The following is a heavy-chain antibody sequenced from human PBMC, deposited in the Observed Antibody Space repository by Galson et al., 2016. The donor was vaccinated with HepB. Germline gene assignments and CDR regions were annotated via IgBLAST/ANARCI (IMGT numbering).Heavy chain of an antibody. D-gene: IGHD2-15*01. CDR2: DSGHAGST. Sequence: SLRLSCAASGFPFNTYAMTWVRQAPGKGLEWVSGDSGHAGSTYYADSVKGRFAISRDNFKNTLYLQMNSLRADDTAVYYCAKANIIMVTLGVFLDTWGQGTLVTVSS. CDR3: AKANIIMVTLGVFLDT. CDR1: GFPFNTYA. V-gene: IGHV3-23*01. J-gene: IGHJ4*02.